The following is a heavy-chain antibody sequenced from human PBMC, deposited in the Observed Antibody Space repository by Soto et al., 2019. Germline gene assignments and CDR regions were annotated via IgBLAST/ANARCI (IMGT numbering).Heavy chain of an antibody. CDR3: AKVIVVEYYGMDV. V-gene: IGHV4-39*01. J-gene: IGHJ6*02. CDR1: GGSISSSSYY. D-gene: IGHD2-2*01. Sequence: TSETLSLTCTVSGGSISSSSYYWGWIRQPPGKGLEWIGSIYYSGSTYYNPSLKSRVTISVDTSKNQFSLKLSSVTAADTAVYYCAKVIVVEYYGMDVWGQGTTVTVSS. CDR2: IYYSGST.